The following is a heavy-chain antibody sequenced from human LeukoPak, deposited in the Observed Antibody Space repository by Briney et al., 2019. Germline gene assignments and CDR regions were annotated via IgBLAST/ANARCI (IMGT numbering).Heavy chain of an antibody. J-gene: IGHJ4*02. CDR2: ISSSSSYI. CDR1: GFTFSSYG. D-gene: IGHD3-10*01. V-gene: IGHV3-21*01. CDR3: ARAQYGSGSYYGY. Sequence: GGSLRLSCAASGFTFSSYGMNWVRQAPGKGLEWVSSISSSSSYIYYADSVKGRFTISRDNAKNSLYLQMNSLRAEDTAVYYCARAQYGSGSYYGYWGQGTLVTVSS.